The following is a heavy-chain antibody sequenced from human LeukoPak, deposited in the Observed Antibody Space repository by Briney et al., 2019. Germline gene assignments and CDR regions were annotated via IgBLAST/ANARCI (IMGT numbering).Heavy chain of an antibody. CDR2: INQGGSDK. V-gene: IGHV3-7*01. D-gene: IGHD1-14*01. J-gene: IGHJ4*02. CDR1: GFTFSGHW. CDR3: TRDRSRAEDD. Sequence: PGGSLRLSCAASGFTFSGHWMSWVRQAPGKGLEWVANINQGGSDKYYVDSAKGRFTISRDNANNLLYLQMNSLGGEDTAVYYCTRDRSRAEDDWGQGTLVTVSS.